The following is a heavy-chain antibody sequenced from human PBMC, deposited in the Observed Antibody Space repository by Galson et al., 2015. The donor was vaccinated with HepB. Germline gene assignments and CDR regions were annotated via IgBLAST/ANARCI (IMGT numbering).Heavy chain of an antibody. CDR2: IIPIFGTA. CDR3: ARGGIYCSSTSCYLSWFDP. CDR1: GYTFTSYG. D-gene: IGHD2-2*01. V-gene: IGHV1-69*13. J-gene: IGHJ5*02. Sequence: SVKVSCKASGYTFTSYGISWVRQAPGQGLEWMGGIIPIFGTANYAQKFQGRVTITADESTSTAYMELSSLRSEDTAVYYCARGGIYCSSTSCYLSWFDPWGQGTLVTVSS.